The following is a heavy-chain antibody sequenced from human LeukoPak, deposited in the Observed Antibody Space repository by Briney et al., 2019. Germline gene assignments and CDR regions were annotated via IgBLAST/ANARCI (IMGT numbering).Heavy chain of an antibody. CDR2: ISSSSSTI. V-gene: IGHV3-48*02. CDR3: SIAAAGNKAPFDY. J-gene: IGHJ4*02. CDR1: GFTFSSYS. D-gene: IGHD6-13*01. Sequence: GGSLRLSCAASGFTFSSYSMNWVRQAPGKGLEWVSYISSSSSTIYYADSVKGRFTISRDNAKNSLYLQMNSLRDEDTAVYYCSIAAAGNKAPFDYWGQGTLVTVSS.